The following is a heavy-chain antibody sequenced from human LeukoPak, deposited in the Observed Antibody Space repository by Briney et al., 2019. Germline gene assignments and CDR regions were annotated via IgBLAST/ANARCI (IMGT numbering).Heavy chain of an antibody. Sequence: GGSLRLPCAASGFTFSDYYMSWIRQAPGKGLEWVSYISSSGSTIYYADSVKGRFTISRDNAKNSLYLQMNSLRAEDTAVYYCARELSIAARLFDYWGQGTLVTVSS. V-gene: IGHV3-11*04. D-gene: IGHD6-6*01. CDR1: GFTFSDYY. CDR2: ISSSGSTI. CDR3: ARELSIAARLFDY. J-gene: IGHJ4*02.